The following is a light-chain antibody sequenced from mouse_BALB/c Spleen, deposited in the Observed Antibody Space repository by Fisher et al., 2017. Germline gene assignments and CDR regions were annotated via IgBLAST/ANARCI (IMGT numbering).Light chain of an antibody. J-gene: IGKJ5*01. CDR2: DTS. CDR3: QQRSSNPPT. V-gene: IGKV4-59*01. CDR1: SSVSY. Sequence: IVITQTPAIMAASLGQKVTITCSASSSVSYMHWYQQKSGTSPKRWIYDTSKLASGVPARFSGSGSGTSYSLTISRMEAEDAATYYCQQRSSNPPTFGAGTKLELK.